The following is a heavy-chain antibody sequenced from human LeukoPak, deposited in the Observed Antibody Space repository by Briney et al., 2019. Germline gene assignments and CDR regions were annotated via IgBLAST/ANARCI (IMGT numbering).Heavy chain of an antibody. V-gene: IGHV3-7*01. D-gene: IGHD3-10*01. Sequence: GGSLRLSCAASGFSFSYYWMSWVRQAPGKGLEWVANTKEDGSEKYYVDSVRGRFTISRDNAKNSLYLLMNSLRAEDTAVYYCARPYYYGSGRSLDYWGQGTLVTVSS. J-gene: IGHJ4*02. CDR1: GFSFSYYW. CDR3: ARPYYYGSGRSLDY. CDR2: TKEDGSEK.